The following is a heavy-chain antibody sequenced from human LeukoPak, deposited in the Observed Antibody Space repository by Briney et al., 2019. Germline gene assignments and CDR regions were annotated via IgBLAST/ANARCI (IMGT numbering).Heavy chain of an antibody. J-gene: IGHJ4*02. CDR2: ISAYDGNT. CDR1: GYTFTSYG. V-gene: IGHV1-18*01. Sequence: ASVKVSCKASGYTFTSYGISWVRQAPGQGLEWMGWISAYDGNTNYAQKFQGRVTITADKSTSTAYMELSSLRSEDTAVYYCARDLRTPVDYWGQGTLVTVSS. D-gene: IGHD3-10*01. CDR3: ARDLRTPVDY.